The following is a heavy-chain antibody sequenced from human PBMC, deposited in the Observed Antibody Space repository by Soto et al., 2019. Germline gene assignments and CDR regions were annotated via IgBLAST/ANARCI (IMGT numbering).Heavy chain of an antibody. CDR1: GYTFFTYD. D-gene: IGHD5-12*01. CDR3: ARHHGPTTSENWFDP. Sequence: QVHLVQSGVEVKTPGASVKVSCQASGYTFFTYDISWVRQAPGQGLEWMGWISTYSGDTKYAQKFQGRVTMTTDTSTTTAYLELGSLRSDETAVYYCARHHGPTTSENWFDPWGQGTLVTVSS. J-gene: IGHJ5*02. V-gene: IGHV1-18*01. CDR2: ISTYSGDT.